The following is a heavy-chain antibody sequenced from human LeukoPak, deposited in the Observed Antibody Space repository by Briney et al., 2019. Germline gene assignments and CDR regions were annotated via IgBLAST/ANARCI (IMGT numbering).Heavy chain of an antibody. CDR1: GGSISSGDYY. J-gene: IGHJ4*02. Sequence: SETLSLTCTVSGGSISSGDYYWSWIRQPPGKGLEWIGYIYYSGSTYYNPSLKSRVTISVDTSKNQFSLKLSSVTAADTAVYYCAREGGSGSYYTLYYFDYWGQGTLVTVSS. V-gene: IGHV4-30-4*01. CDR3: AREGGSGSYYTLYYFDY. D-gene: IGHD3-10*01. CDR2: IYYSGST.